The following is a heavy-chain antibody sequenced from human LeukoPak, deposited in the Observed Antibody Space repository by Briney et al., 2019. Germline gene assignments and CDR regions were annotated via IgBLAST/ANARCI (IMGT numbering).Heavy chain of an antibody. V-gene: IGHV4-34*01. Sequence: SETLSLTCAVYGGSFSGYYWSWIRQPPGKGLEWIGEINHSGSTNYNPSLKSRVTISVDTSKNQFSLKLSSVTAADTAVYYCAKGYCSSASCYDDRGAFDYWGQGTLVTVSS. CDR2: INHSGST. J-gene: IGHJ4*02. CDR1: GGSFSGYY. CDR3: AKGYCSSASCYDDRGAFDY. D-gene: IGHD2-2*01.